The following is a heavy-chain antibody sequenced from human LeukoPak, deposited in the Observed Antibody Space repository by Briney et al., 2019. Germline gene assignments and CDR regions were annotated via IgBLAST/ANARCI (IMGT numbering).Heavy chain of an antibody. CDR3: ARGGYCSGSSCYSTTDY. Sequence: GGSLRLSCAASGFTVSSNYMSWVRQAPGKGLEWVSVIYSGGSTYYADSVKGRFTISRDNSKNTLYLQMNSLRAEDTAVYYCARGGYCSGSSCYSTTDYWGQGTLVTVSS. CDR2: IYSGGST. CDR1: GFTVSSNY. V-gene: IGHV3-53*01. D-gene: IGHD2-15*01. J-gene: IGHJ4*02.